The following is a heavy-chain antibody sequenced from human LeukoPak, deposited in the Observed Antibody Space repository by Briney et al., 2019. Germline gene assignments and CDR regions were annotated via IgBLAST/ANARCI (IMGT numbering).Heavy chain of an antibody. J-gene: IGHJ6*02. D-gene: IGHD3-3*01. Sequence: SETLSLTCAVYGASFSGYYWSWIRQPPGKGLEWIGEINHGGSTNYNPSLKSRVTISVDTSKNQFSLKLSSVTAADTAVYFCARYDFWTGSSSVGAMDVWGQGTTVTVSS. CDR1: GASFSGYY. CDR3: ARYDFWTGSSSVGAMDV. V-gene: IGHV4-34*01. CDR2: INHGGST.